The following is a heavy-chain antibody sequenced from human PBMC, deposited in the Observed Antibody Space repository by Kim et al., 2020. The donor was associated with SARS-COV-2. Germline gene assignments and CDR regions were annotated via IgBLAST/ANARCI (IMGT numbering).Heavy chain of an antibody. J-gene: IGHJ6*02. Sequence: SETLSLTCAVYGGSFSGYYWSWIRQPQGKGLEWIGEINHSGSTNYNPSLKSRVTISVDTSKNQFSLKLSSVTAADTAVYYCARVLSSLQRYYYYGMDVWGQGTTVTVSS. V-gene: IGHV4-34*01. CDR3: ARVLSSLQRYYYYGMDV. CDR1: GGSFSGYY. CDR2: INHSGST. D-gene: IGHD2-8*01.